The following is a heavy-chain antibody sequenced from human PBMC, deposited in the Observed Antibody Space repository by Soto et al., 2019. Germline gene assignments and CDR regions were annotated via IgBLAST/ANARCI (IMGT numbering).Heavy chain of an antibody. CDR3: ARIGSLRFLEWFLDY. CDR1: GLTVSHNF. V-gene: IGHV3-66*01. Sequence: PGGSLRLSCAASGLTVSHNFMTWVRQSPGKGLEWVSSSYTGDSTYYADSVKGRFTISRDDSKNTFYLQMSSLRADDTAIYYCARIGSLRFLEWFLDYWGQGTLVTVSS. D-gene: IGHD3-3*01. J-gene: IGHJ4*02. CDR2: SYTGDST.